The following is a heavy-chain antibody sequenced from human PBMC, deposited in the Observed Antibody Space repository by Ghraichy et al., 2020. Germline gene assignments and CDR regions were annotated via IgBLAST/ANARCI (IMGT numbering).Heavy chain of an antibody. Sequence: GSLSLTCAVYGGSFSGYYWSWIRQPPGKGLEWIGEINHSGSTNYNPSLKSRVTISVDTSKNQFSLKLSSVTAADTAVYYCARRAGTYGMDVWGQGTTVTVSS. CDR2: INHSGST. D-gene: IGHD6-13*01. CDR3: ARRAGTYGMDV. V-gene: IGHV4-34*01. CDR1: GGSFSGYY. J-gene: IGHJ6*02.